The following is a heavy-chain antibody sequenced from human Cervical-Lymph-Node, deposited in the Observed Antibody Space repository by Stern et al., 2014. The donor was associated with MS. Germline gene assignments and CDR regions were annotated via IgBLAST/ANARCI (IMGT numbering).Heavy chain of an antibody. CDR3: AKDSQSRTTYHYYGMDV. J-gene: IGHJ6*02. CDR2: ISSDGNDK. Sequence: VQLVESGGGVVQPGRSLRLSCAASGFIFRTYGMHWVRQAPGKGLEWVAVISSDGNDKYSADSVKGRFTISRDNSKNTLYLQMNSLKTEDTAVYYCAKDSQSRTTYHYYGMDVWGQGTTVAVSS. V-gene: IGHV3-30*18. D-gene: IGHD1-1*01. CDR1: GFIFRTYG.